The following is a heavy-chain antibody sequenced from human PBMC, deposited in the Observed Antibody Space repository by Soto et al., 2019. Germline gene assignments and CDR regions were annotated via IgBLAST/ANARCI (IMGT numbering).Heavy chain of an antibody. J-gene: IGHJ4*02. CDR3: AKVPQVAGYDRGGYPDC. CDR2: ISGSGGST. CDR1: GFTFSSYA. Sequence: EVQLLESGGGLVQPGGSLRLSCAASGFTFSSYAMSWVRQAPGKGLEWVSAISGSGGSTYYADSVKGRFTISRDNSKNTLYLQMHSLRAEDTAIYYCAKVPQVAGYDRGGYPDCWGQGTLVTVSS. D-gene: IGHD5-12*01. V-gene: IGHV3-23*01.